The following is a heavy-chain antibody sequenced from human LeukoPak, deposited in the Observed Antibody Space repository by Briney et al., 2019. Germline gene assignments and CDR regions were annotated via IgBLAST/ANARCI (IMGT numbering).Heavy chain of an antibody. D-gene: IGHD5-12*01. Sequence: SETLSLTCAVYGGSFSGYYWSWIRQPAGKGLEWIGRIYTSGSTNYNPSLKSRVTMSVDTSKNQFSLKLSSVTAADTAVYYCARDLVATISYWYFDLWGRGTLVTVSS. J-gene: IGHJ2*01. CDR2: IYTSGST. CDR1: GGSFSGYY. V-gene: IGHV4-4*07. CDR3: ARDLVATISYWYFDL.